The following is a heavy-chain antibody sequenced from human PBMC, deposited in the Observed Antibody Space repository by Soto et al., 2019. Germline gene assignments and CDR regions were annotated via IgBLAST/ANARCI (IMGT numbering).Heavy chain of an antibody. J-gene: IGHJ6*02. V-gene: IGHV4-30-4*01. CDR3: ARGRGAENTFYYSFGMDV. D-gene: IGHD3-16*01. CDR2: IYYSGST. CDR1: GGSISSGDHY. Sequence: QVQLQESGPGLVKPSQTLSLTCTVSGGSISSGDHYWSWIRQPPGKGLEWIGYIYYSGSTYYNPSLKSRVTISVDTSKKQFSLKLNSVTAADTAVYYCARGRGAENTFYYSFGMDVWGQGTTVTVSS.